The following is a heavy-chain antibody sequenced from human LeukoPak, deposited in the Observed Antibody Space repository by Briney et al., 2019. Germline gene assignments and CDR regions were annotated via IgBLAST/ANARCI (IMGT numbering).Heavy chain of an antibody. J-gene: IGHJ4*02. V-gene: IGHV3-74*01. Sequence: GGSLRLSCAASGFTFSSYWMHWVRQAPGKGLVWVSRINSDGSSTSYADSVKGRFTISRDNAKNTLYLQMNSLRAEDTAVYYCARVGRITIFGVANTVDYWGQGALVTVSS. CDR1: GFTFSSYW. D-gene: IGHD3-3*01. CDR2: INSDGSST. CDR3: ARVGRITIFGVANTVDY.